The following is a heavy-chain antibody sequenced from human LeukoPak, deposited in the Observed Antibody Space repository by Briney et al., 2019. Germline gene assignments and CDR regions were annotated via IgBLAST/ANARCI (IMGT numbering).Heavy chain of an antibody. CDR1: GGSTSSYY. CDR3: ASGYLNNWFDP. Sequence: PSETLSLTCTVSGGSTSSYYWSWIRQPPGKGLEWIGYIYTSGSTNYNPSLKSRVTISVDTSKNQFSLKLSSVTAADTAVYYCASGYLNNWFDPWGQGTLVTVSS. J-gene: IGHJ5*02. CDR2: IYTSGST. D-gene: IGHD6-13*01. V-gene: IGHV4-4*09.